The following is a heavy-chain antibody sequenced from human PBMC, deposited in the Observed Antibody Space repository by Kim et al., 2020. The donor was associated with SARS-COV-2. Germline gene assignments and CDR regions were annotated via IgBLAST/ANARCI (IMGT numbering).Heavy chain of an antibody. Sequence: ASVKVSCKASGYTFTSYAMHWVRQAPGQRLEWMGWINAGNGNTKYSQKFQGRVTITRDTSASTAYMELSSLRSEDTAVYYCARRGIAAAGLDYWGQGTLVTVSS. CDR3: ARRGIAAAGLDY. CDR2: INAGNGNT. D-gene: IGHD6-13*01. J-gene: IGHJ4*02. V-gene: IGHV1-3*01. CDR1: GYTFTSYA.